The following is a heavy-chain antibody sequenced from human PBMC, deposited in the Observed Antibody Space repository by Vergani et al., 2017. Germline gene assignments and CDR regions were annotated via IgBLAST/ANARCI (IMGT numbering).Heavy chain of an antibody. CDR1: GGSFSGYY. V-gene: IGHV4-34*01. J-gene: IGHJ4*02. D-gene: IGHD2-2*01. Sequence: QVQLQQWGAGLLKPSETLSLTCAVYGGSFSGYYWSWIRQPPGKGLEWIGEINHSGSTNYNPSLKSRVTISVDTSKNQFSLKLSSVTAADTAVYYCERGEGGNLRRYCSSTSCYGVYFDYWGQGTLVTVSS. CDR3: ERGEGGNLRRYCSSTSCYGVYFDY. CDR2: INHSGST.